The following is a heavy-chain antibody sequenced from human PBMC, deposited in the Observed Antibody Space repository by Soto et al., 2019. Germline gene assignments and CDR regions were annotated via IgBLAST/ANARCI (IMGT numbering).Heavy chain of an antibody. Sequence: QITLKESGPTLVRPTPTLTLTCSLSGFSITTSGVGVGWVRQPPGKALEWLAFTYWDDDNRYNPSLRPRLSTAKDTSRNQVVITMTNMYPEDTATYYCAHRGTLMSTWKYGAFDFWGQGALVTVPS. CDR1: GFSITTSGVG. D-gene: IGHD1-7*01. J-gene: IGHJ3*01. CDR3: AHRGTLMSTWKYGAFDF. V-gene: IGHV2-5*02. CDR2: TYWDDDN.